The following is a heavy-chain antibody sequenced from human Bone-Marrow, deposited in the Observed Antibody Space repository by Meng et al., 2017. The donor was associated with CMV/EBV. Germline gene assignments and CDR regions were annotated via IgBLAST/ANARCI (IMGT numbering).Heavy chain of an antibody. CDR3: ARHNNYDILTGAFDY. Sequence: ASVKVSCKASGYTFMSYGISWVRQAPGQGLEWMGIINPSGGSTSYAQKFQGRVTMTRDTSTSTVYMELSSLRSEDTAVYYCARHNNYDILTGAFDYWGQGTLVTVSS. CDR2: INPSGGST. J-gene: IGHJ4*02. D-gene: IGHD3-9*01. CDR1: GYTFMSYG. V-gene: IGHV1-46*01.